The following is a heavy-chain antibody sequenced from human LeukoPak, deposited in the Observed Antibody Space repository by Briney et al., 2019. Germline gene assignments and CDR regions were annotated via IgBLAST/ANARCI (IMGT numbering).Heavy chain of an antibody. CDR1: GYTFTSYG. Sequence: ASVKVSCKASGYTFTSYGISWVRQAPGQGLEWMGWISAYNDNTNYAQKLQGRVTMTTDTSTSTAYMELSSLRSEDTAVYYCATFSGWNDVLWRAFDIWGQGTMVTVSS. J-gene: IGHJ3*02. CDR2: ISAYNDNT. D-gene: IGHD1-1*01. V-gene: IGHV1-18*01. CDR3: ATFSGWNDVLWRAFDI.